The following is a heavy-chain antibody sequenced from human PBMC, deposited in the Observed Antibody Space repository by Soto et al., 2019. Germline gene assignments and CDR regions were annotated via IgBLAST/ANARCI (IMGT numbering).Heavy chain of an antibody. CDR1: GYTFTSYG. D-gene: IGHD4-4*01. V-gene: IGHV1-18*01. J-gene: IGHJ6*02. Sequence: VSCKASGYTFTSYGISWVRQAPGQGLEWMGWISAYNGNTNYAQKLQGRVTMTTDTSTSTAYMELRSLRSDDAAVYYCARRSNYDHYGMDVWGQGTTVTVSS. CDR2: ISAYNGNT. CDR3: ARRSNYDHYGMDV.